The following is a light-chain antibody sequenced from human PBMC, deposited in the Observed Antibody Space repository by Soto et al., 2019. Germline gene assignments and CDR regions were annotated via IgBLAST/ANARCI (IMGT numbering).Light chain of an antibody. V-gene: IGKV3-20*01. J-gene: IGKJ1*01. CDR3: QQYGSSPWT. Sequence: EIVMTQSPATLSVSPGDRATLSCRASQSVSSNLAWYQQKPGQAPRLLIYGASTRATGIPDRFSGGGSGTDFSLTISRLEPEDFAVYYCQQYGSSPWTFGQGTKVDI. CDR2: GAS. CDR1: QSVSSN.